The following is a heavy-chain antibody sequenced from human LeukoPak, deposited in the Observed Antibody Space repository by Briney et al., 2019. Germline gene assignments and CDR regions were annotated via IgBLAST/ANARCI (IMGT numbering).Heavy chain of an antibody. CDR1: GFTFSSYA. Sequence: GGSLRLSCAASGFTFSSYAMSWVRQAPGKGLEWVSAISGSGGSTYYADSVKGRFTISRDNSKNTLYLQMNSLRAEDTAVYYCARSIAAAGFYYFDYWGQGTLVTVSS. J-gene: IGHJ4*02. D-gene: IGHD6-13*01. CDR2: ISGSGGST. CDR3: ARSIAAAGFYYFDY. V-gene: IGHV3-23*01.